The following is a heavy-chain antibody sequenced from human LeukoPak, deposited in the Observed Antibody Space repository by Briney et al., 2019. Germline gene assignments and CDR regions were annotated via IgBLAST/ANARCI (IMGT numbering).Heavy chain of an antibody. CDR1: GGSISSYY. CDR3: ARVNYYGSGSYYYYYYGMDV. Sequence: SETLSLTCTVSGGSISSYYWSWIRQPPGKGLEWIGYIYYSGSTNYSPSLKSRVTISVDTSKNQFSLKLSSVTAADTAVYYCARVNYYGSGSYYYYYYGMDVWGQGTTVTVSS. J-gene: IGHJ6*02. D-gene: IGHD3-10*01. CDR2: IYYSGST. V-gene: IGHV4-59*01.